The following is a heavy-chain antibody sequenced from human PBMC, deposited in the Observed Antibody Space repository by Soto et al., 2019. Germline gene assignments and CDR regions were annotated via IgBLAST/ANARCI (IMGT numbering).Heavy chain of an antibody. CDR1: GYSFTNND. CDR2: MNPGSGDT. CDR3: VRGSKDSYPGSRIFDF. Sequence: ASVKVSCKASGYSFTNNDVTWVRQATGQGLEWMGWMNPGSGDTGYAQKFRGRVTMTRDISIATAYMELSSLRSDDTAIYFCVRGSKDSYPGSRIFDFWGRGTLVTVSS. D-gene: IGHD3-10*01. V-gene: IGHV1-8*01. J-gene: IGHJ4*02.